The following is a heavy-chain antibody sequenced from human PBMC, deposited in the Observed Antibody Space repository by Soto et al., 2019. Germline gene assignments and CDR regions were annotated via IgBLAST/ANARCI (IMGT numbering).Heavy chain of an antibody. J-gene: IGHJ4*02. V-gene: IGHV1-3*05. D-gene: IGHD2-21*02. CDR2: INAGNGNT. Sequence: QVQLVQSGAEEKKPGASVKVSCKGSGYTFTSYAMHWVRQGPGQRIEWMGWINAGNGNTKYSQKFQGRVTITRDTSASTAYMQLSSLRSEDTAVYYCARSIVVVTALDYWGPGTLVTVSS. CDR3: ARSIVVVTALDY. CDR1: GYTFTSYA.